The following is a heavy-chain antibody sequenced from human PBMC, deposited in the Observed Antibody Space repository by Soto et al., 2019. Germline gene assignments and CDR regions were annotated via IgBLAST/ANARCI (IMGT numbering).Heavy chain of an antibody. Sequence: PGGSLRLSCAASGFTFSSYAMHWVRQAPGKGLEWVAVISYDGSNKYYADSVKGRFTISRDNSKNTLYLQMNSLRAEDTAVYYCARDRQRGFDYWGQGTLVTAPQ. D-gene: IGHD3-10*01. CDR3: ARDRQRGFDY. V-gene: IGHV3-30-3*01. CDR1: GFTFSSYA. CDR2: ISYDGSNK. J-gene: IGHJ4*02.